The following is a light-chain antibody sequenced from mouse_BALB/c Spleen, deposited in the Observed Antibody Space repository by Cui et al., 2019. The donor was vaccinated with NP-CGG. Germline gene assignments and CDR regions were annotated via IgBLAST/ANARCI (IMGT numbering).Light chain of an antibody. CDR1: TGAVTTSNY. Sequence: QAVVTHASALTTSPGETVTLTCRSSTGAVTTSNYANWVQEKPDHLFTGLIGGTNNRAPGVPARFSGSLIGDKAALTITGAQTEDEAMYFCALWYSNHWVFGGGTKLTVL. V-gene: IGLV1*01. CDR2: GTN. J-gene: IGLJ1*01. CDR3: ALWYSNHWV.